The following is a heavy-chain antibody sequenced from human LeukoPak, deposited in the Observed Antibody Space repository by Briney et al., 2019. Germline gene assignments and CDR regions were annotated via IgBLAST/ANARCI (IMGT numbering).Heavy chain of an antibody. CDR1: GFTVSSNY. J-gene: IGHJ6*02. D-gene: IGHD3-9*01. CDR2: IYSGGST. Sequence: GGSLRLSCAASGFTVSSNYMSWVRQAPGKGLEWVSVIYSGGSTYYADSVKGRFTISRDNSKNTLYLQMNSLRAEDTAVYYCAREVRYFDPSDYYYSMDVWGQGTTVTVSS. CDR3: AREVRYFDPSDYYYSMDV. V-gene: IGHV3-66*01.